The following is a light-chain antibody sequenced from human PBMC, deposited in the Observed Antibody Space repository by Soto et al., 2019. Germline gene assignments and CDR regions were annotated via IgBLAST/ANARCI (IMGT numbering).Light chain of an antibody. Sequence: IVLTQSPATLSVSPGERATLSCRASQSLSSNLAWYQQKPGQAPRLLIYGASTRATGIPARFSGSGSGTEFTLTISSLKSEDFAVYYCQQYNMWPPRTFGQGTKVDIK. J-gene: IGKJ1*01. CDR1: QSLSSN. CDR3: QQYNMWPPRT. CDR2: GAS. V-gene: IGKV3-15*01.